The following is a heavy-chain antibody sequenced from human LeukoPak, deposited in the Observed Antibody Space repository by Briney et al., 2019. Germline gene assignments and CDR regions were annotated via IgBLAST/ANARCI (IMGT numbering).Heavy chain of an antibody. V-gene: IGHV4-31*02. CDR1: XYX. Sequence: XYXWXWIXXXXGXXLXXIXYIYYSGSTSYNPSLKSRVTISIDTSKNQFSLKLSSVTAADTAMYYCARDKLGHGDYASWFDPWGQGTLVTVSS. J-gene: IGHJ5*02. D-gene: IGHD4-17*01. CDR3: ARDKLGHGDYASWFDP. CDR2: IYYSGST.